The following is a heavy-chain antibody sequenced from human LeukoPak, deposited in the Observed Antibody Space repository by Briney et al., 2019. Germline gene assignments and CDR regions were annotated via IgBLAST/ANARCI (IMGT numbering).Heavy chain of an antibody. D-gene: IGHD3-22*01. CDR2: IYYSGST. J-gene: IGHJ4*02. CDR1: GGSISSSSYY. V-gene: IGHV4-39*01. Sequence: PSETLSLTCTVSGGSISSSSYYWGWIRQPPGKGLEWIGSIYYSGSTYYNPSLKSRVTISVDTSKNQFSLKLSSVTAADTAVYYCARQTYYYDSSGYYYRGALDYWGQGTLVTVSS. CDR3: ARQTYYYDSSGYYYRGALDY.